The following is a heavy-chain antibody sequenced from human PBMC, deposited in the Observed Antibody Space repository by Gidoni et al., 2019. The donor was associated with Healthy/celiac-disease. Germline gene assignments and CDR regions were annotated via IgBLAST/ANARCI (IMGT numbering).Heavy chain of an antibody. CDR3: AVREGATHWFDP. Sequence: QVQLVQSGAEVKKPGAAVKVSCKVTVGTFRSYAISWVRQAPGQGLEWMGGIIPIFGTANYAQKFQGRVTITADKSTSTAYMELSSLRSEDTAVYYCAVREGATHWFDPWGQGTLVTVSS. V-gene: IGHV1-69*06. D-gene: IGHD1-26*01. J-gene: IGHJ5*02. CDR1: VGTFRSYA. CDR2: IIPIFGTA.